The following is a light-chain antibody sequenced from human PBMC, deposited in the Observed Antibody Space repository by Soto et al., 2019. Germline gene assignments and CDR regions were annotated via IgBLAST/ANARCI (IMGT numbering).Light chain of an antibody. J-gene: IGKJ4*01. CDR3: QHDDDYPLT. CDR2: KAS. Sequence: DIQMTQSPSTLSGSVGDRVTITFRASQTISSWLAWYQQKPGKAPKLLIYKASTLKSGVPSRFSGSGSGTEFTLTISSLQPDDFATYFCQHDDDYPLTFGRGTKVDIK. V-gene: IGKV1-5*03. CDR1: QTISSW.